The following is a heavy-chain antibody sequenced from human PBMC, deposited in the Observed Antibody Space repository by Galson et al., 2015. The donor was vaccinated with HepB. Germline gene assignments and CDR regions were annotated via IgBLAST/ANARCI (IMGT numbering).Heavy chain of an antibody. J-gene: IGHJ6*02. V-gene: IGHV3-21*01. CDR3: ARGYSSSVWDGMDV. Sequence: SLRLSCAASGFTFSSYSMNWVRQAPGKGLEWVSSISSSSSYIYSADSVKGRFTISRDNAENSLSLQMNSLRAEDTAVYYCARGYSSSVWDGMDVWGQGTTVTVSS. CDR1: GFTFSSYS. CDR2: ISSSSSYI. D-gene: IGHD6-13*01.